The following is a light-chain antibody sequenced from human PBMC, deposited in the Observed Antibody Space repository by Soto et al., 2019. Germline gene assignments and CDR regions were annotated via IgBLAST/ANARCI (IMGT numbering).Light chain of an antibody. CDR3: QQYNNWPPT. Sequence: TMMRQSPYTLAVSVGERATLSCGASQSLRSSLAWYQQKPGKAPRLLIYHASTRATGIPARFSGSGSGTDFTLTISGLQSEDFEVYYCQQYNNWPPTFGQGTKVDI. CDR1: QSLRSS. CDR2: HAS. J-gene: IGKJ1*01. V-gene: IGKV3-15*01.